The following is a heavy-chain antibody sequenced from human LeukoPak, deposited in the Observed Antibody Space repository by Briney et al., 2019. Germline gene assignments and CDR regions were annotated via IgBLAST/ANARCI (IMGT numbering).Heavy chain of an antibody. V-gene: IGHV3-53*01. J-gene: IGHJ5*01. CDR1: GFTVSHTY. CDR3: ARDGKSSGWFGWFDS. Sequence: GGSLRLSCAASGFTVSHTYVSWVRQAPGKGLEWVSVIYSGGSTYHGDSVKGRFTMSRDNSKNTLYLQMNSLRAEDTAVYYCARDGKSSGWFGWFDSWGQGTLVTVSS. D-gene: IGHD6-19*01. CDR2: IYSGGST.